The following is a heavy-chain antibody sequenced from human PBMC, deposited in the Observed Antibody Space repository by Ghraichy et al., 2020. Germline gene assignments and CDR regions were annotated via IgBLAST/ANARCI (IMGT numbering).Heavy chain of an antibody. J-gene: IGHJ4*02. CDR1: GFTFSSYS. Sequence: GGSLRLSCAASGFTFSSYSMNWVRQAPGKGLEWVSYISSSSSTIYYADSVKGRFTISRDNAKNSLYLQMNSLRDEDTAVYYCARVAALGGSRYGGDYWGQGTLVTVSS. CDR3: ARVAALGGSRYGGDY. D-gene: IGHD1-26*01. CDR2: ISSSSSTI. V-gene: IGHV3-48*02.